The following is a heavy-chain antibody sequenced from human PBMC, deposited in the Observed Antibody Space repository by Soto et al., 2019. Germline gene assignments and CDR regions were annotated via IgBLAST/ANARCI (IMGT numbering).Heavy chain of an antibody. CDR2: IYSGGST. Sequence: GGSLRLSCAASGFTVSSNYMSWVRQAPGKGLEWVSVIYSGGSTYYADSVKGRFTISRDNSKNTLYLQMNSLRAEDTAVYYCARGTSTVTPGYYFDYWGQGTLVTVSS. J-gene: IGHJ4*02. D-gene: IGHD4-17*01. CDR1: GFTVSSNY. V-gene: IGHV3-66*01. CDR3: ARGTSTVTPGYYFDY.